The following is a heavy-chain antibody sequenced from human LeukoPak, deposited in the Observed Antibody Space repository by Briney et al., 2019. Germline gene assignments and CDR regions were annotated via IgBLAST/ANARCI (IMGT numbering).Heavy chain of an antibody. J-gene: IGHJ4*02. Sequence: GGSLRLSCAASGFTFSSYGMHWVRQAPGKGLEWVAFIRYDGSNKYYADSVKGRFTISRDNSKNTLYLQMNSLRAEDTAVYYCAKDGKWYSSSWYYFDYWGQGTLVTVSS. CDR3: AKDGKWYSSSWYYFDY. D-gene: IGHD6-13*01. CDR1: GFTFSSYG. V-gene: IGHV3-30*02. CDR2: IRYDGSNK.